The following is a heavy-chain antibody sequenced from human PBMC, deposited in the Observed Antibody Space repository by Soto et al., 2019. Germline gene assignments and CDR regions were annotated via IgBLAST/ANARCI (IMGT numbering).Heavy chain of an antibody. D-gene: IGHD4-17*01. Sequence: GGSLRLSCAASGLTFSSYWMSWVRQAPGKGLEWVANIKQDGSEKYYVDSVKGRFTISRDNAKNSLYLQMNSLRAEDTAVYYCARTKGTTVTTGDAFDIWGQGTMVTV. V-gene: IGHV3-7*01. CDR2: IKQDGSEK. CDR3: ARTKGTTVTTGDAFDI. CDR1: GLTFSSYW. J-gene: IGHJ3*02.